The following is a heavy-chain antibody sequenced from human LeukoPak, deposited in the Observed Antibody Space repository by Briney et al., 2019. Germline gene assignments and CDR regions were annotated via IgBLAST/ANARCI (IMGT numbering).Heavy chain of an antibody. CDR2: IATANGNT. D-gene: IGHD2-8*01. CDR1: ASTFSTYA. CDR3: ARSRVYCTNGVCYLGWFDP. J-gene: IGHJ5*02. Sequence: ASVKVSCKASASTFSTYAIHWVRQAPGQGLEWMGWIATANGNTRYSQRFQDRVTITRDTSASTAYMELSSLRSEDMAVYYCARSRVYCTNGVCYLGWFDPWGQGTLVTVSS. V-gene: IGHV1-3*03.